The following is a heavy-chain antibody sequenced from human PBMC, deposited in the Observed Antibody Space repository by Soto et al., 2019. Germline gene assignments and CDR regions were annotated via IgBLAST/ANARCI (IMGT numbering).Heavy chain of an antibody. Sequence: EVQLVESGGDSVQPGGSLRLSCAASGFTFSNFWMSWLRQAPGRGLEWVANTNQDGTEKNYLDSVRGRFTISRDNAKNSLSLQIHSLRAEDTAVYYCAKDGSGGSMTWGQGTPVIVSS. CDR2: TNQDGTEK. V-gene: IGHV3-7*01. CDR3: AKDGSGGSMT. J-gene: IGHJ5*02. CDR1: GFTFSNFW. D-gene: IGHD6-19*01.